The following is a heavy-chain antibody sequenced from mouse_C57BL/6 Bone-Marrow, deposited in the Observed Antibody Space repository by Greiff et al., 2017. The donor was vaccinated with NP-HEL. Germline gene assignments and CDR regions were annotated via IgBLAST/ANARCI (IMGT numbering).Heavy chain of an antibody. Sequence: QVQLQQPGAELVKPGASVKLSCKASGYTFTSYWMHWVKQRPGQGLEWIGMIHPNSGSTNYNEKFKSKATLTVDKSSSTAYMQLSSLTSEDSAVYYCASLLYYGNYWYFDVWGTGTTVTVSS. CDR3: ASLLYYGNYWYFDV. CDR1: GYTFTSYW. D-gene: IGHD2-1*01. CDR2: IHPNSGST. J-gene: IGHJ1*03. V-gene: IGHV1-64*01.